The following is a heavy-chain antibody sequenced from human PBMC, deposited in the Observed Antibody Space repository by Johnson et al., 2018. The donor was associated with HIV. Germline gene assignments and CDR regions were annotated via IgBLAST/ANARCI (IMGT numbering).Heavy chain of an antibody. V-gene: IGHV3-30*02. CDR1: GFNFRTNG. Sequence: QVKLVESGGGVVQPGGPLRLSCAASGFNFRTNGMHWVRQAPGKGLEWVSFIQYDGSDKSYADSVEGRFTISRDNSKNTLYLQMNSLRTEDTGLYYCAKDGGGWSYSRDVWGQGTMVSVSS. CDR2: IQYDGSDK. J-gene: IGHJ3*01. D-gene: IGHD3-16*01. CDR3: AKDGGGWSYSRDV.